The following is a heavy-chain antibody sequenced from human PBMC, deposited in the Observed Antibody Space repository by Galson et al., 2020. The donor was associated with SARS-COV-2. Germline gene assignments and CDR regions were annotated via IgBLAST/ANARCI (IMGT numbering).Heavy chain of an antibody. J-gene: IGHJ3*02. V-gene: IGHV3-21*01. Sequence: GESLKISCAASGFTFSSYSMNWVRQAPGKGLEWVSSISSSSSYIYYADSVKGRFTISRDNAKNSLYLQMNSLRAEDTAVYYCASIAAAGTADAFDIWGQGTMVTVSS. CDR1: GFTFSSYS. D-gene: IGHD6-13*01. CDR3: ASIAAAGTADAFDI. CDR2: ISSSSSYI.